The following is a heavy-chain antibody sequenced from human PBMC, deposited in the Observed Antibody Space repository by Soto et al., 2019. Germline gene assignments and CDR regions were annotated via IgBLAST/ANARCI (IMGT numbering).Heavy chain of an antibody. D-gene: IGHD5-18*01. J-gene: IGHJ4*02. CDR3: ARRYSYGLPLDY. CDR1: GGSISSGDYY. V-gene: IGHV4-30-4*01. CDR2: IYYSGST. Sequence: SETLSLTCTVSGGSISSGDYYWIWIRHPPGKGLEWIGYIYYSGSTYYNPSLKSRVTISVDTSKNQFSLKLSSVTAADTAVYYCARRYSYGLPLDYWGQGTLVTVSS.